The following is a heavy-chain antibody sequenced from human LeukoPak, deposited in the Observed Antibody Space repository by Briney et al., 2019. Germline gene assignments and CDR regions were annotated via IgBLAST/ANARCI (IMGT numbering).Heavy chain of an antibody. CDR2: MNPNSGNT. J-gene: IGHJ4*02. Sequence: ASVKVSCKASGYTFTSYDINWVRQATGQGLEWMGWMNPNSGNTGYAQKFQGRVTITRNTSISTAYMELSSLRSEDTAVYYCARCGSGSYFFDYWGQGTLVTVSS. V-gene: IGHV1-8*03. D-gene: IGHD3-10*01. CDR1: GYTFTSYD. CDR3: ARCGSGSYFFDY.